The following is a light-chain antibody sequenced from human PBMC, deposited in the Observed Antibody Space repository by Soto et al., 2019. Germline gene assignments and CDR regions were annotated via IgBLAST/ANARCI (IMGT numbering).Light chain of an antibody. CDR3: MQATQFPIT. CDR1: QSLEHSDGDTH. J-gene: IGKJ5*01. CDR2: KLS. Sequence: DIVMTQISLSSPVTLGQPASISCRSSQSLEHSDGDTHLSWLHQRPGQPPRLLLYKLSYRVSRAPGRFSGGGAGTEFTINISRVEAEDVGFYYCMQATQFPITFGQGTRQEIK. V-gene: IGKV2-24*01.